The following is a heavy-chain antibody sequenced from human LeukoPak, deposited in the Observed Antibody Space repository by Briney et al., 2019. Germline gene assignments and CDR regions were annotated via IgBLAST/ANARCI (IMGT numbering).Heavy chain of an antibody. V-gene: IGHV4-59*01. CDR3: AGSYSSSPLYYYYGMDV. D-gene: IGHD6-13*01. Sequence: SETLSLTCTVSGGSISSYYWGWIRQPPGKGLEWIGYIYYSGSTNYNPSLKSRVTISVDTSKNQFSLKLSSVTAADTAVYYCAGSYSSSPLYYYYGMDVWGQGTTVTVSS. CDR1: GGSISSYY. J-gene: IGHJ6*02. CDR2: IYYSGST.